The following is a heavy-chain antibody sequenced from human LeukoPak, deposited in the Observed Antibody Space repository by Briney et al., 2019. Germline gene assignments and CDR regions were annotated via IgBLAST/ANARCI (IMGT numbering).Heavy chain of an antibody. CDR2: MNPNSGNT. Sequence: ASVKVSCKASGYTFTSYDINWVRQATGQGLEWMGWMNPNSGNTGYAQKFQGRVTMTRNTSIGTAYMELSSLRSEDTAVYYCARAFRNRVSPNYWGQGTLVTVSS. CDR1: GYTFTSYD. CDR3: ARAFRNRVSPNY. J-gene: IGHJ4*02. D-gene: IGHD6-13*01. V-gene: IGHV1-8*01.